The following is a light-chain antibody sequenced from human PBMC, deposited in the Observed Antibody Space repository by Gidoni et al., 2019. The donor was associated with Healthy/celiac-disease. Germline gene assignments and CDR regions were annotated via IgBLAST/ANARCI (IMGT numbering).Light chain of an antibody. CDR2: HAS. CDR1: QGMNSA. CDR3: HHSNSYPQT. Sequence: AIQLTQSPSSLSASVGDRVTIPCRASQGMNSALAWYPQIPGKAPDLLIYHASTLESGVPSRFSGSGAGTDFTLTISSLQPEDFATYYCHHSNSYPQTFGQGTKVEIK. V-gene: IGKV1-13*02. J-gene: IGKJ1*01.